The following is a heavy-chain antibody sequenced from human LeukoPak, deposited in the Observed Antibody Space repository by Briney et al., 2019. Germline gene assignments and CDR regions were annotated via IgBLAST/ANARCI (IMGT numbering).Heavy chain of an antibody. V-gene: IGHV1-18*01. CDR1: GYTFTSYG. CDR3: ARPRVAGSFDY. J-gene: IGHJ4*02. D-gene: IGHD6-19*01. CDR2: ISGYNANT. Sequence: ASVKVSCKTSGYTFTSYGISWVRQAPGQGLEWTGWISGYNANTNYAQKLQGRVTMTTDTSTSTVYMELRSLRSDDTAVYYCARPRVAGSFDYWGQGALVTVSS.